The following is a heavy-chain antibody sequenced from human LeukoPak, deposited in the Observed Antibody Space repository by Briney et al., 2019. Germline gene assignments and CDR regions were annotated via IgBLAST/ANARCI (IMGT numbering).Heavy chain of an antibody. CDR3: ATWAFYHNLDV. D-gene: IGHD2/OR15-2a*01. Sequence: GGALRLSCAPSGFTFGPFPMYWVRQGPGRGLAWVSVIKAVGSGTFYATSVRGRFTTSRDNSKKPCYLQMNSLTSEDTALYYCATWAFYHNLDVWGQGTTVIVSS. CDR1: GFTFGPFP. J-gene: IGHJ6*02. CDR2: IKAVGSGT. V-gene: IGHV3-43*02.